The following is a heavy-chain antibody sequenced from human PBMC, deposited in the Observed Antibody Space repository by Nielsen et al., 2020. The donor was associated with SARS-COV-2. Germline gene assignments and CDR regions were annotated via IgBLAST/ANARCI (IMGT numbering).Heavy chain of an antibody. D-gene: IGHD6-13*01. CDR3: AREGIAAAGTGGFDY. CDR2: ISYDGSNK. CDR1: GFTFSSYS. V-gene: IGHV3-30*03. J-gene: IGHJ4*02. Sequence: GESLKISCAASGFTFSSYSMNWVRQAPGKGLEWVAVISYDGSNKYYADSVKGRFTISRDNAKNSLYLQMNSLRAEDTAVYYCAREGIAAAGTGGFDYWGQGTLVTVSS.